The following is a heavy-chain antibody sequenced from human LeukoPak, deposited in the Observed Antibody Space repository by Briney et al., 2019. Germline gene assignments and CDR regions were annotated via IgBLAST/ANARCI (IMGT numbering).Heavy chain of an antibody. D-gene: IGHD2-2*01. CDR3: AKQPSRDIYFDY. CDR2: ISGSGGST. CDR1: GFTFSSYA. J-gene: IGHJ4*02. Sequence: PGGSLRLSCAASGFTFSSYAMSWVRQAPGKGLEWVSAISGSGGSTYYADSVRGRFTISRDNSKNTLYLQMNSLRAEDTAVYYCAKQPSRDIYFDYWGQGTLVTVSS. V-gene: IGHV3-23*01.